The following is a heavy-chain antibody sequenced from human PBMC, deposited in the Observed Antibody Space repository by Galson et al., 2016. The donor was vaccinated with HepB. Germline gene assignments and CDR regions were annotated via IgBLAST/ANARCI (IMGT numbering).Heavy chain of an antibody. CDR3: ARVLGGTPTGYFDL. V-gene: IGHV3-33*01. Sequence: SLRLSCAASGLTFSSYGMHWVRQAPGKGLEWVALIWYDGNNKYYADSVKGRFTISRDNSKNTLYLQMNSLRAEDTAVYYCARVLGGTPTGYFDLWGQGTLVTVSS. CDR1: GLTFSSYG. D-gene: IGHD1-1*01. CDR2: IWYDGNNK. J-gene: IGHJ4*02.